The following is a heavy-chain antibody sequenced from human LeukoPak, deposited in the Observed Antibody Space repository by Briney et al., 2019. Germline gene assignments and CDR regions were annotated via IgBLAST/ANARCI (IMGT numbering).Heavy chain of an antibody. Sequence: GGSLRLSCAASGFTFSSYSMNWVRQAPGKGLEWVSSISSSSSYIYYADSVKGRFTISRDNAKNSLYLQMNSLRAEDTAVYYCASYFYDYVWGSYRSDFDYWGQGTLVTVSS. V-gene: IGHV3-21*01. CDR1: GFTFSSYS. CDR3: ASYFYDYVWGSYRSDFDY. CDR2: ISSSSSYI. J-gene: IGHJ4*02. D-gene: IGHD3-16*02.